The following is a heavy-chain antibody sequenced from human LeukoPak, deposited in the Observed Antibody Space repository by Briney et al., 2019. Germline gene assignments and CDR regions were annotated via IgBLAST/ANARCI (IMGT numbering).Heavy chain of an antibody. V-gene: IGHV3-48*01. CDR2: ISSSGNTI. CDR1: GFTFSTYS. Sequence: GGSLRLSCAASGFTFSTYSMNWVRQAPGKGLAWVSYISSSGNTIYYADSVKGRFTISRDNAKNSLYLQMTSQRAEDTAVYYCARDRGSGSFYFDSWGQGTQVSVSS. D-gene: IGHD3-10*01. CDR3: ARDRGSGSFYFDS. J-gene: IGHJ4*02.